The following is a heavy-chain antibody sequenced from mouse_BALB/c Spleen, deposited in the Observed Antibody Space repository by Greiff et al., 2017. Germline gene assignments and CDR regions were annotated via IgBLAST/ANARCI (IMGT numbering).Heavy chain of an antibody. D-gene: IGHD1-2*01. CDR2: ISSGGSYT. Sequence: EVHLVESGGGLVKPGGSLKLSCAASGFTFSSYTMSWVRQTPEKRLEWVATISSGGSYTYYPDSVKGRFTISRDNAKNTLYLQMSSLKSEDTAMYYCARGSLLRPFDYWGQGTTLTVSS. CDR1: GFTFSSYT. J-gene: IGHJ2*01. CDR3: ARGSLLRPFDY. V-gene: IGHV5-6-4*01.